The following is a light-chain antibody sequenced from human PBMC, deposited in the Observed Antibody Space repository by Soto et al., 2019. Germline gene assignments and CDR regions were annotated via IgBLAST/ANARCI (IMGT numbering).Light chain of an antibody. Sequence: QSALTQPASLSGSPGQSITISCTGTSSDIGAYDYVSWFQQHPGKAPKLMISEVNNRPSGVSNRFSGSKSGNTAYLTISGLQTEDEADYYCCSYAGSRTYLFGTGTKLTVL. J-gene: IGLJ1*01. CDR3: CSYAGSRTYL. V-gene: IGLV2-14*01. CDR2: EVN. CDR1: SSDIGAYDY.